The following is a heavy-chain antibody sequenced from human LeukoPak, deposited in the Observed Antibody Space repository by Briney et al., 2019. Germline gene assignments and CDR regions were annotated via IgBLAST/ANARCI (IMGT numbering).Heavy chain of an antibody. J-gene: IGHJ4*02. D-gene: IGHD5-18*01. V-gene: IGHV3-7*01. Sequence: GGSLRLSCAASGFTFNRYSMGWVRQAPGKGLEWVAHIKEDEVEKYYVDSVKGRFTVSGDNAKNSLYLQMNSLGVEDTAVYFCARAYTYARYWGQGTLVTVSS. CDR1: GFTFNRYS. CDR3: ARAYTYARY. CDR2: IKEDEVEK.